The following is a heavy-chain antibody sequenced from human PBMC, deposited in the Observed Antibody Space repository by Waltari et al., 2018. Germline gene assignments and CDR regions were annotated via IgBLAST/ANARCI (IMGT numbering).Heavy chain of an antibody. Sequence: QLQLQESGPGLVKPSETLSLTCTVSGGSISSSSYYWGWIRQPPGKGLEWIGSIYYSGSTYYNPSLKSRVTISVDTSKNQFSLKLSSVTAADTAVYYCARFRAAANVFDIWGQGTMVTVSS. V-gene: IGHV4-39*07. CDR1: GGSISSSSYY. CDR2: IYYSGST. D-gene: IGHD6-13*01. CDR3: ARFRAAANVFDI. J-gene: IGHJ3*02.